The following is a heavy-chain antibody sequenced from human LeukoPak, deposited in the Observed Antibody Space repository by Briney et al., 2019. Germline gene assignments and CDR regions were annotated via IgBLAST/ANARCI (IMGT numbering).Heavy chain of an antibody. Sequence: SQTLSLTCTVSGGSISSGSYYWSWIRQPAGKGLEWIGRIYTSGSTNYNPSLKSRVTISVDTSKNQFSLKLSSVTAADTAVYYCAREQVDGDRLFDYWGQGTLVTVSS. CDR3: AREQVDGDRLFDY. D-gene: IGHD4-17*01. J-gene: IGHJ4*02. CDR2: IYTSGST. V-gene: IGHV4-61*02. CDR1: GGSISSGSYY.